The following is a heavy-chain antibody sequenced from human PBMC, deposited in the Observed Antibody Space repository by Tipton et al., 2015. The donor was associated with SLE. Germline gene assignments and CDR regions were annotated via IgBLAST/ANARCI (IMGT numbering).Heavy chain of an antibody. J-gene: IGHJ3*02. D-gene: IGHD6-25*01. CDR3: ARRVSGIPAAGYDAFDI. CDR2: SNPSGNT. CDR1: GGSFSGYY. Sequence: TLSLTCAVYGGSFSGYYWSWIRQPPGKGLEWIGESNPSGNTNYNPSPKSRVTIFVDMSKNQLSLKMTSVTAADSAVYFCARRVSGIPAAGYDAFDIWGHGTLVTVSS. V-gene: IGHV4-34*01.